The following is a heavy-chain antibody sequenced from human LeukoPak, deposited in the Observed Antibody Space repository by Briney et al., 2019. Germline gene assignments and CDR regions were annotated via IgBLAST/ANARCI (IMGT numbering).Heavy chain of an antibody. Sequence: SETLSLTCTVSGGSLSSYYWSWIRQPPGKGLEWVGFIFYTGSTNYNPSLRSRVTMSVDTSKNQFSLKLSSVTAADTAVYYCAKGPQSGVRGALTPPYYYGMDVWGQGTTVTVSS. D-gene: IGHD3-10*01. J-gene: IGHJ6*02. CDR1: GGSLSSYY. CDR3: AKGPQSGVRGALTPPYYYGMDV. V-gene: IGHV4-59*01. CDR2: IFYTGST.